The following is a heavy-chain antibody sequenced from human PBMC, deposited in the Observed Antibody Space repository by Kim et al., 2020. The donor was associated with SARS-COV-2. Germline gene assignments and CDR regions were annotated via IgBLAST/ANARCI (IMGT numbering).Heavy chain of an antibody. Sequence: SETLSLTCTVSGGSVSSGSYYWSWIRQPPGKGLEWIGYIYYSGSTNYNPSLKSRVTISVDTSKNQFSLKLSSVTAADTAVYYCARDRVWCVEDSSSCQEAFDIWGQGTMVTVSS. V-gene: IGHV4-61*01. CDR1: GGSVSSGSYY. D-gene: IGHD6-13*01. J-gene: IGHJ3*02. CDR3: ARDRVWCVEDSSSCQEAFDI. CDR2: IYYSGST.